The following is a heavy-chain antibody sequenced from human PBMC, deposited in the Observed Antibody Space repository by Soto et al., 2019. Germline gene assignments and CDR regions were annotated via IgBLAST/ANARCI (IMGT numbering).Heavy chain of an antibody. CDR1: GGTLSSLA. CDR2: IIPLWGST. Sequence: QVQLVQSGAEVKKPGSSVKVSCKASGGTLSSLAISWVRQAPGQGLEWIGGIIPLWGSTSYAQKFQGRVTITADESTNTAYMELNGLRSEDTAVYYCARDSSSWYFFDYWGQGTLVTVSS. D-gene: IGHD6-13*01. CDR3: ARDSSSWYFFDY. J-gene: IGHJ4*02. V-gene: IGHV1-69*01.